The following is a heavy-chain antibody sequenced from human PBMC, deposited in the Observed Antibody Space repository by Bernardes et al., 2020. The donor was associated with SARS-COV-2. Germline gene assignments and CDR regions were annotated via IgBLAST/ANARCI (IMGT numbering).Heavy chain of an antibody. V-gene: IGHV1-24*01. Sequence: ASVKVSCKVSGYTLTELSMHWVRQAPGQGLEWMGGFDPEDGATIYAQKFQGRVTMTEDTSTDTAYMELSSLRSEDTAVYYCATGPGYCSGGSCGYWFDPWGQGTLVTVSS. D-gene: IGHD2-15*01. J-gene: IGHJ5*02. CDR3: ATGPGYCSGGSCGYWFDP. CDR1: GYTLTELS. CDR2: FDPEDGAT.